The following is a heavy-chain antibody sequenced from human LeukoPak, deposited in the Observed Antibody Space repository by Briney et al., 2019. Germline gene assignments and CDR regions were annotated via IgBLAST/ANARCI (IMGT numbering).Heavy chain of an antibody. J-gene: IGHJ6*03. V-gene: IGHV1-18*01. CDR2: ISAYNGNT. CDR3: ARGTIAARPPYYYYYMDV. CDR1: GYTFTSYG. D-gene: IGHD6-6*01. Sequence: ASVKVSCKASGYTFTSYGISWVRQAPGQGLEWMGWISAYNGNTNYAQKLQGRVTMTTDTSTSTAYMELRSLRSEDTAVYYCARGTIAARPPYYYYYMDVWGKGTTVTVSS.